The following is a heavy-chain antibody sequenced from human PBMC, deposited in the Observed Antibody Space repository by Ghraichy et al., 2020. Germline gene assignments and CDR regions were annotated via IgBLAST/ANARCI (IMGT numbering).Heavy chain of an antibody. CDR1: GYTFTGYY. Sequence: ASVKVSCKASGYTFTGYYMHWVRQAPGQGLEWMGRINPNSGGTNYAQKFQGRVTMTRDTSISTAYMELSRLRSDDTAVYYCARETGSSIAVAGHSHAGGYWGQGTLVTVSS. D-gene: IGHD6-19*01. CDR2: INPNSGGT. CDR3: ARETGSSIAVAGHSHAGGY. J-gene: IGHJ4*02. V-gene: IGHV1-2*06.